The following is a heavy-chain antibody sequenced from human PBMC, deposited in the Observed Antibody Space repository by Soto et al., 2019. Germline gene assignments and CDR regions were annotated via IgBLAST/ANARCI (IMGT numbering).Heavy chain of an antibody. J-gene: IGHJ6*02. CDR3: ARDPSTDGQYYYYGMDV. D-gene: IGHD3-3*02. V-gene: IGHV4-39*02. CDR2: IYYSGST. CDR1: GGSISSSSYY. Sequence: PSETLSLTCTVSGGSISSSSYYCGWIRQPPGKGLEWIGSIYYSGSTYYNPSLKSRVTISVDTSKNQFSLKLSSVTAADTAVYYCARDPSTDGQYYYYGMDVWGQGTTVTVSS.